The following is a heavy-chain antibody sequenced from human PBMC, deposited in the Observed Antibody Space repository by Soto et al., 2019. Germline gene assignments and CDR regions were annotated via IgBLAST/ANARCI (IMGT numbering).Heavy chain of an antibody. D-gene: IGHD4-17*01. CDR1: GFTFSSYA. J-gene: IGHJ4*02. CDR3: AKDHKPSYGDYHFDY. Sequence: SLRLSCAASGFTFSSYAMSWVRQAPGKGLEWVSAISGSGGNKYYADSVKGRFTISRDNSKNTLYLQMNSLRAEDTAVYYCAKDHKPSYGDYHFDYWGQGTLVTVSS. CDR2: ISGSGGNK. V-gene: IGHV3-23*01.